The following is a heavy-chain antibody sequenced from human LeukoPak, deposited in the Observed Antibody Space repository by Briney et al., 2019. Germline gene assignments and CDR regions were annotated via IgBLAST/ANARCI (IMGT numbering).Heavy chain of an antibody. CDR3: TTGGTYYCDSSGFSPNDY. Sequence: PGGSLRVSCAASGVTFSSYALSWVRQAPGKGRGWVSAISGSGGSTYYADSVKGRFTVSRDNSKNTLYLQMNSLRAEDTTVYYCTTGGTYYCDSSGFSPNDYWGQGTLVTASS. D-gene: IGHD3-22*01. CDR2: ISGSGGST. CDR1: GVTFSSYA. V-gene: IGHV3-23*01. J-gene: IGHJ4*02.